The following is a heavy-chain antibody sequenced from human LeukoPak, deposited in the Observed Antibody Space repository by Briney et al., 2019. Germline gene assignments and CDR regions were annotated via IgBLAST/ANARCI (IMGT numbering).Heavy chain of an antibody. J-gene: IGHJ4*02. CDR2: IWYDGSNK. CDR1: GFSFSSYG. Sequence: GRSLRLSCAASGFSFSSYGMHWVRQAPGKGLEWVAVIWYDGSNKYYADSVKGRFTISRDNSKNTLYLQMNSLRAEDTAVYYCANNYDYVWGSYRSSGFDYWGQGTLVTVSS. V-gene: IGHV3-33*06. CDR3: ANNYDYVWGSYRSSGFDY. D-gene: IGHD3-16*02.